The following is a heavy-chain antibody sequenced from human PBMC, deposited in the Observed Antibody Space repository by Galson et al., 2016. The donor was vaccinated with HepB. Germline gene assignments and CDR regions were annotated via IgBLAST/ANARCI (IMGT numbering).Heavy chain of an antibody. Sequence: SVKVSCKASGGTFVQFAFSWVRQAPGQGLEWMGGINPIFGTAKYAKKFQGRVTITADKSTSTAYMELSSLRSEDTAVYYCARESDVGPAMVALYYWGQGTLVTTSS. CDR2: INPIFGTA. J-gene: IGHJ4*02. CDR1: GGTFVQFA. D-gene: IGHD5-18*01. CDR3: ARESDVGPAMVALYY. V-gene: IGHV1-69*06.